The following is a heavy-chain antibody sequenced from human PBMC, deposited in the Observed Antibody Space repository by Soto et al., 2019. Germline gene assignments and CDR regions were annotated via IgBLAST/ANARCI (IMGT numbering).Heavy chain of an antibody. CDR2: IKQDGSEK. V-gene: IGHV3-7*01. J-gene: IGHJ4*02. D-gene: IGHD3-22*01. CDR3: ARSSQEYYYDSSGYYAFDY. CDR1: GFTFSSYW. Sequence: PGGSLRLSCAASGFTFSSYWMSWVRQAPGKGLEWVANIKQDGSEKYYVDSVKGRFTISRDDAKNSLHLQMNSLRAEDTAVYYCARSSQEYYYDSSGYYAFDYWGQGTLVTVSS.